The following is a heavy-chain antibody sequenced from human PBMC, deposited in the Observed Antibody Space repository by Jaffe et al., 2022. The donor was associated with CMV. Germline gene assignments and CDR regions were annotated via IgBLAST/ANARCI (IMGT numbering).Heavy chain of an antibody. V-gene: IGHV3-7*03. J-gene: IGHJ3*02. Sequence: EVQLVESGGGLVQPGGSLRLSCAASGFTFSSYWMSWVRQAPGKGLEWVANIKQDGSEKYYVDSVKGRFTISRDNAKNSLYLQMNSLRAEDTAVYYCARWRWLQCKAFDIWGQGTMVTVSS. D-gene: IGHD5-12*01. CDR1: GFTFSSYW. CDR3: ARWRWLQCKAFDI. CDR2: IKQDGSEK.